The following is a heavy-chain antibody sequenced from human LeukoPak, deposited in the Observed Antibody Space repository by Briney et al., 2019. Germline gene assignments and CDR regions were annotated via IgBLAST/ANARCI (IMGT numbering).Heavy chain of an antibody. V-gene: IGHV4-59*08. CDR2: IYYSGSS. CDR3: ARLDRAGPVNFDY. Sequence: SETLSLTCTVSGGSISSYYWSWIRQPPGKGLEWIGYIYYSGSSNYNPSLKSRVTISVDTSKNQFSLKLSSVTAADTAVYYCARLDRAGPVNFDYWGQGTLVTVSS. D-gene: IGHD6-13*01. J-gene: IGHJ4*02. CDR1: GGSISSYY.